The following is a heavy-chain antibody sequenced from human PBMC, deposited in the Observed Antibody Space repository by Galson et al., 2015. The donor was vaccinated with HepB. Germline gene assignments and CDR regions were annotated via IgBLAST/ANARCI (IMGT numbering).Heavy chain of an antibody. J-gene: IGHJ4*02. CDR2: ISWNSGTI. V-gene: IGHV3-9*01. CDR3: AKDIQSGFDN. Sequence: SLRLSCAASGFTFDDYALHWVRQAPGKGLEWVSGISWNSGTIAYADSAKGRFTISRDNAKNSLYLQMNSLRPEDTALYYCAKDIQSGFDNWGQGTLVTVSS. CDR1: GFTFDDYA.